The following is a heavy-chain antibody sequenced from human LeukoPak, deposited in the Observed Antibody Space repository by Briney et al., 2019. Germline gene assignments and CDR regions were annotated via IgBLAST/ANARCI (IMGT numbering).Heavy chain of an antibody. V-gene: IGHV1-8*02. CDR1: GYTFTGYY. Sequence: ASVKVSCKASGYTFTGYYMHWVRQAPGQGLEWMGWMNPNSGNTGYAQKFQGRVTMTRNTSISTAYMELSSLRSEDTAVYYCAREYAAGPHYYYYYYMDVWGKGTTVTISS. J-gene: IGHJ6*03. D-gene: IGHD6-13*01. CDR3: AREYAAGPHYYYYYYMDV. CDR2: MNPNSGNT.